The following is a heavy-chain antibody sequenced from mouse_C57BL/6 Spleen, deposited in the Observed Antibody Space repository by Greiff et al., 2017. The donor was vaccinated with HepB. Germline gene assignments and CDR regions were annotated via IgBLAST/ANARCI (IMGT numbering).Heavy chain of an antibody. CDR1: GYSFTGYF. Sequence: EVQLQQSGPELVKPGDSVKISCKASGYSFTGYFMNWVMQSHGKSLEWIGRINPYNGDTFYNQKFKGKATLTVDKSSSTAHMELRSLTSEDSAVYYCAREGDCYYEDAMDYWGQGTSVTVSS. CDR3: AREGDCYYEDAMDY. V-gene: IGHV1-20*01. CDR2: INPYNGDT. D-gene: IGHD2-3*01. J-gene: IGHJ4*01.